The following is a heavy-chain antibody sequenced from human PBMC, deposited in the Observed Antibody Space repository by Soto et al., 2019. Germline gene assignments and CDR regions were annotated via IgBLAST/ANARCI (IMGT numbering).Heavy chain of an antibody. Sequence: GESLKISCKGSGYSFTSYWIGWVRQMPGKGLEWMGIIYPGDSDTRYSPSLQGQVAISADKSISTAYLQWSSLKASDTAMYYCARHTRGSGSYYGYGMDVWGQGTTVTVSS. D-gene: IGHD3-10*01. V-gene: IGHV5-51*01. J-gene: IGHJ6*02. CDR3: ARHTRGSGSYYGYGMDV. CDR1: GYSFTSYW. CDR2: IYPGDSDT.